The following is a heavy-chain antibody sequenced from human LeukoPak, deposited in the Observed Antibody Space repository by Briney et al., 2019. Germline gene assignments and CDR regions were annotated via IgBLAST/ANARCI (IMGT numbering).Heavy chain of an antibody. CDR3: ARKDGDY. J-gene: IGHJ4*02. V-gene: IGHV4-4*09. CDR1: GGSISSYY. CDR2: IYTSGST. Sequence: KPSETLSLTCTVSGGSISSYYWSWIRQPPGKGLEWIGYIYTSGSTLLNPSLKTRVAMSLDLTKNQLSLRLTSLTAADTAMYYCARKDGDYWGQGTLVTVSS.